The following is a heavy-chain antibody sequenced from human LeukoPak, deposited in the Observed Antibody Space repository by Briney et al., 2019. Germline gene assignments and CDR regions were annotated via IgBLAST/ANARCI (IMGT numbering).Heavy chain of an antibody. Sequence: PGGSLRLSCAASGFSVSYNYMNWVRQAPGKGLEWVSVIYGGGDTYHADSVKGRFTISRDLSKNTLYLEMNSLRPEDTAVYYCARDGATYHYYYGMDVWGQGTTVTVSS. D-gene: IGHD5-12*01. J-gene: IGHJ6*02. CDR2: IYGGGDT. CDR1: GFSVSYNY. V-gene: IGHV3-66*02. CDR3: ARDGATYHYYYGMDV.